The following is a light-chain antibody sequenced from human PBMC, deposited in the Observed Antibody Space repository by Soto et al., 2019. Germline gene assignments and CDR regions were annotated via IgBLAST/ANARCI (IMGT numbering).Light chain of an antibody. CDR3: CSYAGSDTYWV. V-gene: IGLV2-11*02. Sequence: QSALTQPRSVSGSPGQSVTISCTGTSSDVGEYNYVSWYQQHPGKAPKVMIYDVTLRPSGIPDRFSGSKSGNTASLTISGLQAEDEADYYCCSYAGSDTYWVFGGGTKLTVL. CDR2: DVT. J-gene: IGLJ3*02. CDR1: SSDVGEYNY.